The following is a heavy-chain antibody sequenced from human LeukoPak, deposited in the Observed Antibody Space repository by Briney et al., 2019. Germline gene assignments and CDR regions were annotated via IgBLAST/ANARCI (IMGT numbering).Heavy chain of an antibody. V-gene: IGHV3-7*01. D-gene: IGHD1-1*01. CDR1: GFTFSSYW. Sequence: GGSLRLSCAASGFTFSSYWMSWVRQAPGKGLEWVANIKEKGTEKNLVDSVKGRFTISRDNTKNLLFLEMNNLRGDDTAIYYCVRESRPGGAMGLYHNLDYWGQGTLVAVSS. CDR2: IKEKGTEK. J-gene: IGHJ4*02. CDR3: VRESRPGGAMGLYHNLDY.